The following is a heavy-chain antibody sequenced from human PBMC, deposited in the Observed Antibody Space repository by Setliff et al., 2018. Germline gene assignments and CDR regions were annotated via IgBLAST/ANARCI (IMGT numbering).Heavy chain of an antibody. Sequence: GASVKVSCKASGYIFTSYGISWVRQAPGQGLEWMGWISSYNGKTNYAQKLQGRVTMTTDTSTSTAYMELRSLRSDDTAAYYCARDLDYQYYYETSGRDAFDIWGLGTMVTVS. CDR1: GYIFTSYG. CDR3: ARDLDYQYYYETSGRDAFDI. D-gene: IGHD3-22*01. J-gene: IGHJ3*02. V-gene: IGHV1-18*01. CDR2: ISSYNGKT.